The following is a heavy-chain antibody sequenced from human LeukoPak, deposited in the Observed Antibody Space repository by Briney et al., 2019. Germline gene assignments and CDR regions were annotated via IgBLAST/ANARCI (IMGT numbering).Heavy chain of an antibody. CDR2: IYSGGST. J-gene: IGHJ4*02. D-gene: IGHD6-19*01. Sequence: HSGGSLRLSCAASGFTVSSNYMSWVRQAPGKGLEWVSVIYSGGSTYYADSVKGRFTISRDNSKNTLYLQMNSLRAEDTAVYYCALLGGKRCSSGWAYFDYWGQGTLVTVSS. CDR1: GFTVSSNY. V-gene: IGHV3-53*01. CDR3: ALLGGKRCSSGWAYFDY.